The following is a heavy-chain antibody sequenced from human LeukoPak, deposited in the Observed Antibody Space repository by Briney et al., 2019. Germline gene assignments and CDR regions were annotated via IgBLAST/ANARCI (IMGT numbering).Heavy chain of an antibody. CDR2: IIPIFGTA. Sequence: SVKVSCKASGYTFTSYYIHWVRQAPGQGLEWMGGIIPIFGTANYAQKFQGRVTITADETTSTAYMELSSLRSEDTAVYYCLTTVTTDNWFVPWGQGTLVTVSS. CDR1: GYTFTSYY. CDR3: LTTVTTDNWFVP. V-gene: IGHV1-69*13. J-gene: IGHJ5*02. D-gene: IGHD4-17*01.